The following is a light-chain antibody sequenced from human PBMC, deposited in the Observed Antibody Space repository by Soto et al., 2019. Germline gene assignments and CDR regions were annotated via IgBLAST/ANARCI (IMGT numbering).Light chain of an antibody. J-gene: IGKJ5*01. CDR1: QGISNY. V-gene: IGKV1-27*01. CDR3: QKYNSASHT. Sequence: DIQMTQSPSSLSASVGDRVTITCRASQGISNYLAWYQQKPGKVPKLLIYAASTLQSGVPSRFSGSGSGTDFTLTISSLQPDDVATYYCQKYNSASHTVGQGTRLEIK. CDR2: AAS.